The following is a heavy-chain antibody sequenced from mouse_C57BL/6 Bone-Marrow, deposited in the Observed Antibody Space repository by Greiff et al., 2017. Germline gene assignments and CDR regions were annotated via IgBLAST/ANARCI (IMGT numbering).Heavy chain of an antibody. CDR1: GFTFSSYA. CDR3: ARDRALLRRGDY. D-gene: IGHD1-2*01. Sequence: EVKLMESGGGLVKPGGSLKLSCAASGFTFSSYAMSWVRQTPEKRLEWVATISDGGSYTYYPDNVKGRFTISRDNAKNNLYLQMSHLKSEDTAMYYCARDRALLRRGDYWGQGTSVTVSS. CDR2: ISDGGSYT. J-gene: IGHJ4*01. V-gene: IGHV5-4*01.